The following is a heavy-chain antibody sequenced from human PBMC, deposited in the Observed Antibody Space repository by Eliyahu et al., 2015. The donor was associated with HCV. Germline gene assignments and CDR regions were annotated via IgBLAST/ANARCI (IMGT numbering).Heavy chain of an antibody. D-gene: IGHD2-21*01. CDR2: ISYDGGTE. V-gene: IGHV3-30*18. Sequence: QVELVESGGGVVQPGRSLRLACAASGXSFNRYGMHXVRQAXGKGLGGXAFISYDGGTEYXVDSVXGRFTISRDNSKNTLYLQMNSLRAEDTAVYYCAKDFGSYVKGDYFDYWGQGTLVTVSS. CDR3: AKDFGSYVKGDYFDY. J-gene: IGHJ4*02. CDR1: GXSFNRYG.